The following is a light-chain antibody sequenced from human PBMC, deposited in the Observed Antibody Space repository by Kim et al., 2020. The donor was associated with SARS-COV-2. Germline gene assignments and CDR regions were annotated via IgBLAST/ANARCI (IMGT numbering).Light chain of an antibody. V-gene: IGLV3-19*01. CDR2: GKS. CDR3: NSRDSNDNVV. J-gene: IGLJ2*01. Sequence: ALGQTVRITCQGDSLRSYYATWYQQKPGQAPILVIYGKSTRPSGIPDRFSGSSSGNTASLTITGTKADDEADYYCNSRDSNDNVVFGGGTQLTVL. CDR1: SLRSYY.